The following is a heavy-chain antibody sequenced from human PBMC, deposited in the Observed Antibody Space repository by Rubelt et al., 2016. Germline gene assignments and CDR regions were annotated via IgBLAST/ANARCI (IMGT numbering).Heavy chain of an antibody. J-gene: IGHJ3*02. CDR1: GYSFTSYW. Sequence: EVQLVQSGAEVKKPGESLKISCKGSGYSFTSYWIGWVRQMPGKGLEWMGIIYPGHSATRYSPALQGRGTISADKSTSAAYRHGMSLKASDTAMYYCASLISSSLDAGDICGQGTMVTDSS. CDR2: IYPGHSAT. V-gene: IGHV5-51*01. D-gene: IGHD6-6*01. CDR3: ASLISSSLDAGDI.